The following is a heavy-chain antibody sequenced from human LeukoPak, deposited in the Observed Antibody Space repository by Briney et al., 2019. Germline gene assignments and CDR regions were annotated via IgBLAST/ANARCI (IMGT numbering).Heavy chain of an antibody. CDR1: GGSISGYY. J-gene: IGHJ4*02. CDR2: IYYRGST. D-gene: IGHD1-7*01. Sequence: PSETLSLTCTVSGGSISGYYWSWIRQPPGKGLEWIGYIYYRGSTNYNPSLKSRVTISVDTSKNQFSLKLSSVTAADTAVYYCARAQWIGTKVWIDYWGQGTLVTVSS. CDR3: ARAQWIGTKVWIDY. V-gene: IGHV4-59*01.